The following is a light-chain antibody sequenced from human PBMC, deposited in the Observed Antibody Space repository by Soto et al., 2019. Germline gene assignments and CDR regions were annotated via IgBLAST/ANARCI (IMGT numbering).Light chain of an antibody. V-gene: IGKV3-15*01. CDR3: QQYQKWPPIT. CDR2: GAS. CDR1: QSVSRN. Sequence: EIVMTQSPATLSASPGERVTFSCRASQSVSRNLAWYQQKPGHGPRLLIYGASSRATGIPDRFSGSGSGTEFTLTITGLQSEDFAVYYCQQYQKWPPITFGQGTRLDIK. J-gene: IGKJ5*01.